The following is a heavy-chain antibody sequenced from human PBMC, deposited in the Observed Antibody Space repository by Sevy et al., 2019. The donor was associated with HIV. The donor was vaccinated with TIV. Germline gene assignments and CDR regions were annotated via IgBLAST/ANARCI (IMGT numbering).Heavy chain of an antibody. CDR2: INPNSGGT. CDR3: ARGGMTSMTTNWFDP. Sequence: ASVKVSCKASGYTFTGYYLHWVRQAPGQGLECIGRINPNSGGTNYVLKCQGRVTMTRDTSTSTAYMELSSLRSDDTAIYYCARGGMTSMTTNWFDPWGQGTLVPVSS. V-gene: IGHV1-2*06. CDR1: GYTFTGYY. D-gene: IGHD4-17*01. J-gene: IGHJ5*02.